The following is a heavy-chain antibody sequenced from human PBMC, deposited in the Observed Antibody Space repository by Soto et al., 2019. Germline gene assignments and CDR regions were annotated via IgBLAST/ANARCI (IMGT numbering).Heavy chain of an antibody. CDR2: IYPGDSDT. D-gene: IGHD5-12*01. Sequence: GESLKISCKGSGYSFTSYWIGWVRQMPGKGLEWMGIIYPGDSDTRYSPSFQGQVTISADKSISTAYLQWSSLKASDTAMYYCARRTPSGYDSPFEAYYMDVWGKGTTVTVSS. CDR1: GYSFTSYW. V-gene: IGHV5-51*01. J-gene: IGHJ6*03. CDR3: ARRTPSGYDSPFEAYYMDV.